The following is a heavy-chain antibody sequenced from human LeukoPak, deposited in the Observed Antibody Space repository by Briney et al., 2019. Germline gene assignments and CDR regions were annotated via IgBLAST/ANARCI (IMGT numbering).Heavy chain of an antibody. CDR2: IWYDGSNK. CDR1: GFTFSSYG. J-gene: IGHJ2*01. V-gene: IGHV3-33*08. D-gene: IGHD3-22*01. Sequence: GRSLRLSCAAFGFTFSSYGMHWVRQAPGKGLEWVAVIWYDGSNKYHADSVKGRLTISRDNSKSTLYLQMNSLRAEDTAVYYCARAPALFYYDDSGYYNGYFDLWGRGTLVTVSS. CDR3: ARAPALFYYDDSGYYNGYFDL.